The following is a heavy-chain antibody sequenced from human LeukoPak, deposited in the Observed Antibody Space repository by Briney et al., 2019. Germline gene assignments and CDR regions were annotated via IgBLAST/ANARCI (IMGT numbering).Heavy chain of an antibody. Sequence: SETLSLTCTVSGGSISSSSYYWGWIRQPPGTGLEWIGSIYYSGSTYYNPSLKSRVTISVDTSKNQFSLKLSSVTAADTAVYYCARNSVGDSSGKGSLDYWGQGTLVTVSS. CDR1: GGSISSSSYY. J-gene: IGHJ4*02. CDR2: IYYSGST. CDR3: ARNSVGDSSGKGSLDY. V-gene: IGHV4-39*07. D-gene: IGHD3-22*01.